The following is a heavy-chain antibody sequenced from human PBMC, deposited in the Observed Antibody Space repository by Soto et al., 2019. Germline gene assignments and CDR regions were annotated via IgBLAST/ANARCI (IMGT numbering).Heavy chain of an antibody. CDR1: GYTFTGYY. CDR2: INPNSGGT. Sequence: ASVKVSCKASGYTFTGYYMHWVRQAPGQGLEWMGWINPNSGGTNYAQKFQGRVTMTRDTSISTAYMELSRLRSDETAVYYCARDRYYSGSYGSWGQGTLVTVSS. D-gene: IGHD1-26*01. V-gene: IGHV1-2*02. J-gene: IGHJ4*02. CDR3: ARDRYYSGSYGS.